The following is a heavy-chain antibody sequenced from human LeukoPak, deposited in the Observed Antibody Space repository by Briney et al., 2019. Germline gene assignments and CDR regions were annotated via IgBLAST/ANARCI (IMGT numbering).Heavy chain of an antibody. D-gene: IGHD3-10*01. Sequence: ASLKVSCKASGGTLSSYAISWVPEAPGQGLKWRGGIIPIFGTATYAQKFQGRVTITTDESTSTAYMELSSLRSEDTAVYYCARGPYGSGSYACYYYYMDVWGKGTTVTVSS. CDR1: GGTLSSYA. CDR3: ARGPYGSGSYACYYYYMDV. J-gene: IGHJ6*03. V-gene: IGHV1-69*05. CDR2: IIPIFGTA.